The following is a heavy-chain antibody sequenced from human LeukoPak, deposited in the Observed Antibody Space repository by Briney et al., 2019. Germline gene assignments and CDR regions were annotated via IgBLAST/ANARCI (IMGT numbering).Heavy chain of an antibody. CDR1: GGSISSYY. Sequence: SETLSLTCTVSGGSISSYYWSWIRQPPGKGLEWIGYIYYSGSTNYNPSLKSRVTISVDTSKNQFSLKLSSVTAADTAVYYCARGGGFWSGSKNYYYYYMDVWGKGTTVTVSS. J-gene: IGHJ6*03. CDR2: IYYSGST. CDR3: ARGGGFWSGSKNYYYYYMDV. V-gene: IGHV4-59*01. D-gene: IGHD3-3*01.